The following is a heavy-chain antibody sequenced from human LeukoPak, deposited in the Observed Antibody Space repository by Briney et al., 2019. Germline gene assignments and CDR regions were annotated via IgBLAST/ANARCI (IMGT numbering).Heavy chain of an antibody. Sequence: SETLSLTCTVSGGSMSSYYWSWIRQPPGKGLEWIGYIYYSGSTNYNPSLRRRVSISVDTSKNQFSLKLSSVTAADTAVYYCARQGRGQSGSYDYWGQGTLVTVSS. CDR3: ARQGRGQSGSYDY. V-gene: IGHV4-59*08. J-gene: IGHJ4*02. CDR2: IYYSGST. D-gene: IGHD1-26*01. CDR1: GGSMSSYY.